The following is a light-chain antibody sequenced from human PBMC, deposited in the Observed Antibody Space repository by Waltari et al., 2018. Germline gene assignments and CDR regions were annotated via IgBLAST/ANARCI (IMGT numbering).Light chain of an antibody. CDR3: GTWDSSLSAYV. J-gene: IGLJ1*01. Sequence: QSVLTQPPSVSAAPGQKVTISCSGSSSNIGHNYVSWYQQLPGTAPKLLIYENNKRPSAIPDRFSGSKSGTSATLGITGLQTGDEADYYCGTWDSSLSAYVFGTGTKVTVL. CDR2: ENN. V-gene: IGLV1-51*02. CDR1: SSNIGHNY.